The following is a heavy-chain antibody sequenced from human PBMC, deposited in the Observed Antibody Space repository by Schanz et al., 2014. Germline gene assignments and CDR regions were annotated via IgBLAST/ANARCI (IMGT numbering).Heavy chain of an antibody. Sequence: EVQLVESGGGLIQPGGSLRLSCAASGFGFSSYSMNWVRQAPGKGLEWVSAISGGGGTTYYADSVKGRFTISRDNSKNTLYLQMNSLRAEDTAVYYCAKDRSWDYDSSGYFDYWGQGTLVTVSP. V-gene: IGHV3-23*04. D-gene: IGHD3-22*01. CDR3: AKDRSWDYDSSGYFDY. J-gene: IGHJ4*02. CDR1: GFGFSSYS. CDR2: ISGGGGTT.